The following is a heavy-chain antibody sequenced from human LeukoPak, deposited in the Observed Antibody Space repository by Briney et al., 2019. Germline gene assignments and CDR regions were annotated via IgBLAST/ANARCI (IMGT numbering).Heavy chain of an antibody. CDR3: ARDFIQIAARRGYYYYGMDV. J-gene: IGHJ6*02. Sequence: GASVKVSCKASGYTFTSYYMHWVRQAPGQGLEWMGIINPSGGSTSYAQKFQGRVTMTRDTSTSTVYMELSSLRSEDTAVYYCARDFIQIAARRGYYYYGMDVWGQGTTVTVSS. V-gene: IGHV1-46*01. CDR1: GYTFTSYY. CDR2: INPSGGST. D-gene: IGHD6-6*01.